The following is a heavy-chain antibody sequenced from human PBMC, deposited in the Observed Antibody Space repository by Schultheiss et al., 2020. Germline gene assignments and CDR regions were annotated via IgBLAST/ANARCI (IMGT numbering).Heavy chain of an antibody. Sequence: SETLSLTCTVSGGSITSYYWSWIRQPPGKGLEWIGYMYYSGSGSTNYNPSLKSRVTISVDTSKNQFSLKLSSVTAADTAVYYCARMGGVTMVQGVIEPMDVWGKGTTVTVSS. J-gene: IGHJ6*03. CDR3: ARMGGVTMVQGVIEPMDV. D-gene: IGHD3-10*01. CDR2: MYYSGSGST. V-gene: IGHV4-59*12. CDR1: GGSITSYY.